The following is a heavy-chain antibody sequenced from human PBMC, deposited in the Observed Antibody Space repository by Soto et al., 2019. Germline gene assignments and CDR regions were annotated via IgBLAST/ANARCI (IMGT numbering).Heavy chain of an antibody. J-gene: IGHJ4*02. D-gene: IGHD3-9*01. V-gene: IGHV4-31*03. CDR2: INSSGST. CDR1: GGSISSGGYY. CDR3: ARVPPGLTGTYYFDY. Sequence: QVQLQESGPGLVKPSQTLSLTCTVSGGSISSGGYYWSWIRQHPGKGLEWIGYINSSGSTYYNPVLKPRVTISVDTSKNHFSVKVSSVTAADTAVYYCARVPPGLTGTYYFDYWGQGTLVTVSS.